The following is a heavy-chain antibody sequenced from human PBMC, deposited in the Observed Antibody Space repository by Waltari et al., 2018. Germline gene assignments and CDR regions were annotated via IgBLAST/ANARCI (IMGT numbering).Heavy chain of an antibody. V-gene: IGHV3-7*01. J-gene: IGHJ4*02. D-gene: IGHD7-27*01. Sequence: EVQLVESGGGLVQPGGSLRLSCAASGFAFNNYWMSWVRQGPGKGLGWVANINQGESDTYNVDSVKGRFTISRDNAKNSLYLQMNSLRAEDTAVYYCARANWGSVDYWGQGTLVTVSS. CDR3: ARANWGSVDY. CDR1: GFAFNNYW. CDR2: INQGESDT.